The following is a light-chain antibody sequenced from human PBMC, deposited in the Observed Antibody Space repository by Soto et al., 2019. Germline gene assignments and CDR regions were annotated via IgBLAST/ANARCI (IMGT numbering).Light chain of an antibody. V-gene: IGLV2-8*01. CDR1: SSDVGNYKY. CDR3: NSYTSSRTVV. CDR2: EVS. Sequence: QSALTQSPSASGSPGQSVTISCTGTSSDVGNYKYVSWYQQHPGKAPKLMIYEVSKRPSGVPDRFSGSKSGNTASLTVSGLQAEDEADYYCNSYTSSRTVVFGGGTKLTVL. J-gene: IGLJ2*01.